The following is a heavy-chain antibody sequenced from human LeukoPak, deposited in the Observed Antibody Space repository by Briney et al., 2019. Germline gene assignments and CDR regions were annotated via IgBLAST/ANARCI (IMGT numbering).Heavy chain of an antibody. D-gene: IGHD2-15*01. CDR2: ISDSGGGT. CDR3: ARDPTPRYCSGGSCYTHYGMDV. CDR1: GFTFDNYA. V-gene: IGHV3-23*01. Sequence: GGSLRLSCAASGFTFDNYAMGWVRQAPGKGLECVSVISDSGGGTYYADSVKGRLTISRDNAKNSLYLQMSSLRAEDTAVYYCARDPTPRYCSGGSCYTHYGMDVWGQGTTVTVSS. J-gene: IGHJ6*02.